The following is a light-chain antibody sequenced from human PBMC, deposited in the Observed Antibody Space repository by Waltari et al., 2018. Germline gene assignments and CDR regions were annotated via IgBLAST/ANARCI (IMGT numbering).Light chain of an antibody. V-gene: IGLV3-25*03. CDR3: LSPETRGSWV. CDR2: KDR. J-gene: IGLJ2*01. CDR1: SLPKKY. Sequence: SYELTQSPSVSLSPGQTASITRSGESLPKKYAYWDQKKPGQAPVLIIFKDRERPSGIPERFSGSTSGTTVTLTITGVQAEDEADYYCLSPETRGSWVFGGGTKLTVL.